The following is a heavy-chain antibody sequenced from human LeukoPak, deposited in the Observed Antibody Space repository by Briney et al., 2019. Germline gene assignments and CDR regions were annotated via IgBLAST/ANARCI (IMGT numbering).Heavy chain of an antibody. D-gene: IGHD4-17*01. Sequence: SQTLSLTCTVSGDSLSSDSYFGSWIRQPAGKGLEWVGRSYSSGRTYYNPSLKSRVTISLDTSRNQFSLKLSSVTAADTAVYFCATARADYGDYNSFYYMDVWGKGTTVTVSS. CDR1: GDSLSSDSYF. CDR2: SYSSGRT. V-gene: IGHV4-61*02. CDR3: ATARADYGDYNSFYYMDV. J-gene: IGHJ6*03.